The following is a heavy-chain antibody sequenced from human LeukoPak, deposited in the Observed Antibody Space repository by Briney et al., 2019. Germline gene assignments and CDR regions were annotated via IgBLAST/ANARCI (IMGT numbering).Heavy chain of an antibody. CDR3: ARDRVAATLVGRRENYYSMDV. D-gene: IGHD1-26*01. J-gene: IGHJ6*03. Sequence: SETRSLTCAVYGGSFSGYYWSWIRQPPGKGLEWIGEIKYSGRTNYNPSLNSRVTISVDTSKNQFSLKLSSVTAADTAVYYCARDRVAATLVGRRENYYSMDVWGKATTVTVSS. CDR2: IKYSGRT. V-gene: IGHV4-34*01. CDR1: GGSFSGYY.